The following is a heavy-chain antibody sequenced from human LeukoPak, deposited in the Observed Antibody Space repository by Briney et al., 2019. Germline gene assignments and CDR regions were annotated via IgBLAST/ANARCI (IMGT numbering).Heavy chain of an antibody. CDR3: ARNSGYEVYFDY. CDR1: GGSISSYY. CDR2: IYYSGST. J-gene: IGHJ4*02. V-gene: IGHV4-59*01. D-gene: IGHD5-12*01. Sequence: PSETLSLTCTVSGGSISSYYWSWIRQPPGKGLEWIGYIYYSGSTNYNPSLKSRVTISVDTSKNQFSLKLSSVTAADTAVYYCARNSGYEVYFDYWGQGTLVTVSS.